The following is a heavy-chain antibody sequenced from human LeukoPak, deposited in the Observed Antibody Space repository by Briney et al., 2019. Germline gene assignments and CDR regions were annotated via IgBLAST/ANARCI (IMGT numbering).Heavy chain of an antibody. V-gene: IGHV3-15*01. CDR2: IKSKTDGGTT. CDR1: GFTFNNAW. CDR3: AKDTELEGGATQGLPRY. D-gene: IGHD1-26*01. J-gene: IGHJ4*02. Sequence: GGSLRLSCAASGFTFNNAWMSWVRQAPGKGLEWVGRIKSKTDGGTTDYAAPVKGRFTISRDDSKNTLYLQMNSLQTEDTAVYYCAKDTELEGGATQGLPRYWGQGTLVTVSS.